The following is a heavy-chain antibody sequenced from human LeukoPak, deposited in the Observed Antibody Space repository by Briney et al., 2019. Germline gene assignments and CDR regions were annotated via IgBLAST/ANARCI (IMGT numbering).Heavy chain of an antibody. Sequence: GGSLRLSCAASGFTFSSYWMSWVRQAPGKGLVWVSRIDIDGSSRSYADSVKGRFTISRDNAKNTLYLQMNSLRAEDTAVYYCARVRERGYSAFDYWGQGTLVTVSS. CDR3: ARVRERGYSAFDY. CDR1: GFTFSSYW. CDR2: IDIDGSSR. J-gene: IGHJ4*02. D-gene: IGHD2-21*01. V-gene: IGHV3-74*01.